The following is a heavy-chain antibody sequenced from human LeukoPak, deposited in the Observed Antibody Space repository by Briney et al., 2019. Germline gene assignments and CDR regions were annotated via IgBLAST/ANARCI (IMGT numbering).Heavy chain of an antibody. Sequence: QPGGSLRLSCAASGFTFSSYAMSWVRQAPGRGLEWVSGISGSGGSTDYADSVKGRFTISRDNSKNTLYLQLNSLRAEDTAEYYCAKALTGYYLFDYWGQGTLVTVSS. J-gene: IGHJ4*02. CDR1: GFTFSSYA. D-gene: IGHD3-9*01. V-gene: IGHV3-23*01. CDR3: AKALTGYYLFDY. CDR2: ISGSGGST.